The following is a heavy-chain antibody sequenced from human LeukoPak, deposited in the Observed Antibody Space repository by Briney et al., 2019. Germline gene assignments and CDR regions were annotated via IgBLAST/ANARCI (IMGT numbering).Heavy chain of an antibody. CDR1: GFTFTIHG. D-gene: IGHD3-10*01. CDR3: ARGRSLGGQGFGEPHYYGMDV. V-gene: IGHV3-30*03. CDR2: MTYDRSEK. Sequence: AGGSLRLSFAASGFTFTIHGMHWVRQAPGKGLEWVAVMTYDRSEKYYGDSVKGRFTISRDNANNALYLQMVSLRPDDTGVYYCARGRSLGGQGFGEPHYYGMDVWGKGTTVTVSS. J-gene: IGHJ6*01.